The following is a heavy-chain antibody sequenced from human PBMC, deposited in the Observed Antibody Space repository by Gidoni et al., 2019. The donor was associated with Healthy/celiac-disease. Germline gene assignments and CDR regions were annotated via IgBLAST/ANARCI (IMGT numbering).Heavy chain of an antibody. D-gene: IGHD3-3*01. Sequence: QVQLVESGGGVVQPGRSLRLSCAASGFTFSSYAMNWFRQAPGKGLEWVAVISYDGSNKYYADSVKGRFTISRDNSKNTLYLQMNSLRAEDTAVYYCARDVEYYDFWSGTRYYYYGMDVWGQGTTVTVSS. J-gene: IGHJ6*02. V-gene: IGHV3-30-3*01. CDR1: GFTFSSYA. CDR2: ISYDGSNK. CDR3: ARDVEYYDFWSGTRYYYYGMDV.